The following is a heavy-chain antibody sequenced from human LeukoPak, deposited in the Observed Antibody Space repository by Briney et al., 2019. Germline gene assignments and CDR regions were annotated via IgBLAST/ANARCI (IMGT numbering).Heavy chain of an antibody. CDR3: ARDRKVPAAMYNYGMDV. CDR2: ISSSGSTI. D-gene: IGHD2-2*01. Sequence: GGSLRLSCAAFGFTFSSYEMNWVRQAPGKGLEWVSYISSSGSTIYYADSVKGRFTISRDNAKNSLYLQMNSLRAEDTAVYYCARDRKVPAAMYNYGMDVWGKGTTVTVSS. V-gene: IGHV3-48*03. CDR1: GFTFSSYE. J-gene: IGHJ6*04.